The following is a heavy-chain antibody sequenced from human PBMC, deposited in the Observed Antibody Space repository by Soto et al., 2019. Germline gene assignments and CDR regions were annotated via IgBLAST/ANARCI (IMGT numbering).Heavy chain of an antibody. CDR1: GYTFTSYA. V-gene: IGHV1-3*01. CDR2: INAGNGNT. Sequence: ASVKVSCKASGYTFTSYAMYWVRQAPGQRLEWMGWINAGNGNTKYSQKFQGRVTIIRDTAASTAYMELSSLRSEDTAVYYCASRQVVAGTNDYYYGMDVWGQGTTVTVSS. D-gene: IGHD6-19*01. J-gene: IGHJ6*02. CDR3: ASRQVVAGTNDYYYGMDV.